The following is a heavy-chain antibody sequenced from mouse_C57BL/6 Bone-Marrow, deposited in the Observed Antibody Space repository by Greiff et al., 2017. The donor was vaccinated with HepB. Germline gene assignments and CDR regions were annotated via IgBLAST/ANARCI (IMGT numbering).Heavy chain of an antibody. D-gene: IGHD3-2*02. Sequence: VKLMESGPGLVAPSQSLSITCTVSGFSFTSYGVDWVRQPPGKGLEWLGVIWGGGSTNYNSAPMSRLSISKDNSKSQVFLKMNSLQTDDTAMYYCAKQTAQAYYAMDYWGQGTSVTVSS. CDR3: AKQTAQAYYAMDY. CDR2: IWGGGST. V-gene: IGHV2-9*01. J-gene: IGHJ4*01. CDR1: GFSFTSYG.